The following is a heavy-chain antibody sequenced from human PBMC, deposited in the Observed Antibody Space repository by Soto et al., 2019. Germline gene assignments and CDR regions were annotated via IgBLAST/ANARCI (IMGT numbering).Heavy chain of an antibody. CDR2: IIPSGGST. CDR3: ARGNGYSSSWYGLDY. D-gene: IGHD6-13*01. J-gene: IGHJ4*02. V-gene: IGHV1-46*01. Sequence: ASVKVSCKASGYTFTSYYMHWVRQAPGQGLEWMGMIIPSGGSTSYAQKFQGRVTMTADESTSTAYMELSSLRSEDTAVYYCARGNGYSSSWYGLDYWGQGTLVTVSS. CDR1: GYTFTSYY.